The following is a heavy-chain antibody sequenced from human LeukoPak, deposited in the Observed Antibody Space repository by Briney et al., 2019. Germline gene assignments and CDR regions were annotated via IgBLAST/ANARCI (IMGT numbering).Heavy chain of an antibody. D-gene: IGHD2-15*01. CDR3: ARDPGYYYAMDV. CDR1: GDSVSSNTAA. V-gene: IGHV6-1*01. CDR2: TYYRSKLYH. Sequence: SQTLSLTCAISGDSVSSNTAAWNWVRQSPSRGLEWLGRTYYRSKLYHDYASSVRSRVAINPDTSKNLFSLQLNSVTPEDTAVYYCARDPGYYYAMDVWGQGTTVTVSS. J-gene: IGHJ6*02.